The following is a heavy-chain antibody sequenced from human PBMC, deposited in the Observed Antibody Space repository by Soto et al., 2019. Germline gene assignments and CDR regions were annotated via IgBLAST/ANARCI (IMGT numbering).Heavy chain of an antibody. CDR3: AKDKGVFNWATSYFDY. CDR1: GFKVGSSY. J-gene: IGHJ4*02. D-gene: IGHD1-1*01. Sequence: AGGSLRLSCAASGFKVGSSYVTWVRQAPGEGLEWVSVIVSGGSTHYADSVTGRFTVSRDVSNNTVYLHMSSLRAEDTAVYYCAKDKGVFNWATSYFDYWGQGALVTVS. V-gene: IGHV3-66*01. CDR2: IVSGGST.